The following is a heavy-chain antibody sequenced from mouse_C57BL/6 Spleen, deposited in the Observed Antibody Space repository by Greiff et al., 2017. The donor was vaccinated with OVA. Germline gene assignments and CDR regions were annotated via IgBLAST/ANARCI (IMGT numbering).Heavy chain of an antibody. D-gene: IGHD1-1*01. CDR2: INPSNGGT. Sequence: QVQLKQSGTELVKPGASVKLSCKASGYTFTSYWMHWVKQRPGQGLEWIGNINPSNGGTNYNEKFKSKATLTVDKSSSTAYMQLSSLTSEDSAVYYCARDYYGSSYPSYWGQGTLVTVSA. J-gene: IGHJ3*01. V-gene: IGHV1-53*01. CDR1: GYTFTSYW. CDR3: ARDYYGSSYPSY.